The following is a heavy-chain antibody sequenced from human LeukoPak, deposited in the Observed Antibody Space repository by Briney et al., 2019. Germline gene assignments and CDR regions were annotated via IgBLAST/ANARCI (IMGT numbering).Heavy chain of an antibody. D-gene: IGHD6-6*01. Sequence: ASVKVSCKASGGTFSSYAISWVRQAPGQGLEWMGRIIPIFGTANYAQKFQGRVTITTDESTSTAYMELSSLRSEDTAVYYCARGSPNYYYYYYMDVWGKGTTVTVSS. J-gene: IGHJ6*03. CDR1: GGTFSSYA. CDR3: ARGSPNYYYYYYMDV. CDR2: IIPIFGTA. V-gene: IGHV1-69*05.